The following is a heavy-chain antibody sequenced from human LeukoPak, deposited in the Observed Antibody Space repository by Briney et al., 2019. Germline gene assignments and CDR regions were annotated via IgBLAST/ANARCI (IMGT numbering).Heavy chain of an antibody. Sequence: ASETLSLTCAVYGGSFSAYYWNWIRQPPGKGLEWIGEINHSGSTNYNPSLKSRVTISVDTSKNQFSLKLSSVTAADTAVYYCARVVEDYYDSSGYYPPYFDYWGQGTLVTVSS. V-gene: IGHV4-34*01. CDR3: ARVVEDYYDSSGYYPPYFDY. D-gene: IGHD3-22*01. J-gene: IGHJ4*02. CDR1: GGSFSAYY. CDR2: INHSGST.